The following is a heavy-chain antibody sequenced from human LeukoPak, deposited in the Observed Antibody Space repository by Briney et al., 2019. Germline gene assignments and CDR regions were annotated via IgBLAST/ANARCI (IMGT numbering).Heavy chain of an antibody. D-gene: IGHD3-10*01. J-gene: IGHJ6*02. V-gene: IGHV3-13*01. CDR3: ARGLLWFGEWVGSNYYYGMDV. Sequence: PGGSLRLSCAASGLTFSSYDMHWVRQATGKGLEWVSAIGTAGDTYYPGSVKGRFTISRENAKNSLYLQINSLRAGDTAVYYCARGLLWFGEWVGSNYYYGMDVWGQGTTVTVSS. CDR1: GLTFSSYD. CDR2: IGTAGDT.